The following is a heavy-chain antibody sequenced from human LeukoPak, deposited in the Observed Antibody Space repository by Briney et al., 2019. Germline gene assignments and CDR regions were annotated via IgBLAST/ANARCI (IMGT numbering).Heavy chain of an antibody. CDR1: GFTFSSYW. J-gene: IGHJ6*02. Sequence: GGSLRLSCAVSGFTFSSYWMTWVRQAPGKGLEWVANINQDGHEKNYVDSVKGRFTMSRDNPKNSVYLQMNSLRAEDTAVYFCVRDMDVWAQGTTVTVSS. V-gene: IGHV3-7*05. CDR3: VRDMDV. CDR2: INQDGHEK.